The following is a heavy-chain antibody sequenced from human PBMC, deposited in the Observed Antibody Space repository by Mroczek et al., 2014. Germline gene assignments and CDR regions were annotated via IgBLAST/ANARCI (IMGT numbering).Heavy chain of an antibody. CDR3: ARDVTGTFRAVDY. CDR1: GFTFSSYG. Sequence: QVQLVQSGGGVVQPGRSLRLSCAASGFTFSSYGMHWVRQAPGKGLEWVAVIWYDGSNKYYADSVKGRFTISRDNSKNTLYLQMNSLRAEDTAVYYCARDVTGTFRAVDYWGQGTLVTVSS. CDR2: IWYDGSNK. V-gene: IGHV3-33*01. D-gene: IGHD1-20*01. J-gene: IGHJ4*02.